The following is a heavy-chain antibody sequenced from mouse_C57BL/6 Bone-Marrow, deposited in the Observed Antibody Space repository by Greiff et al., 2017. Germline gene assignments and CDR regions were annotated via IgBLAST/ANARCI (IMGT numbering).Heavy chain of an antibody. CDR3: ARAHDYDPSTFAY. CDR1: GYTFTSYG. Sequence: VQLQQPGAELVKPGSSVKMSCKASGYTFTSYGMHWVKQRPGQGLEWIGIIYTGSGYTDYNEKFKGKATLTLDKSSSTAYMQLSSLTSEDSAIYYCARAHDYDPSTFAYWGQGTVVTVSA. J-gene: IGHJ3*01. D-gene: IGHD2-4*01. V-gene: IGHV1-64*01. CDR2: IYTGSGYT.